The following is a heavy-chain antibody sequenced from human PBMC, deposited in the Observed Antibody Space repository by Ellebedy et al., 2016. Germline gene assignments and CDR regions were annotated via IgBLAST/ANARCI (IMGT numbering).Heavy chain of an antibody. CDR1: GFTFSSHS. CDR2: ISTDGSST. D-gene: IGHD3-3*01. Sequence: GGSLRLXCAASGFTFSSHSMHWVRQAPGKGLVWVSRISTDGSSTNYADSVKGRFTISRDNAKNTLYLQMNSLRAEDTAVYYCARGSITVFGGVDVWGKGTTVTVSS. CDR3: ARGSITVFGGVDV. J-gene: IGHJ6*04. V-gene: IGHV3-74*01.